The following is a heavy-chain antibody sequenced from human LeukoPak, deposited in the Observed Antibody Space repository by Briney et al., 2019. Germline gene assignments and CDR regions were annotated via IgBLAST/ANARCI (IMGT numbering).Heavy chain of an antibody. J-gene: IGHJ5*02. V-gene: IGHV1-18*01. D-gene: IGHD3-10*01. CDR1: GYTFTSYG. Sequence: GASVKVSCKASGYTFTSYGISWVRQAPGQGLEWMGWISAYNGNTNYAQKLQGRVTMTTDTSTSTAYMELRSLRSDDTAVYYCARIYYGSGSYYNLWEFWFDPWGQGTLVTVSS. CDR3: ARIYYGSGSYYNLWEFWFDP. CDR2: ISAYNGNT.